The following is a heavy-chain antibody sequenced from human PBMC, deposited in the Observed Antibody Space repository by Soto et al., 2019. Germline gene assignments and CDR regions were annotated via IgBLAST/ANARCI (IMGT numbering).Heavy chain of an antibody. Sequence: GGSLRLSCAASGFTFSSYWMHWVRQAPGKGLVWVSRINSDGSSTSYADSVKGRFTISRDNAKNTLYLQMNRRRAEDAAVYYCASGRMYGSGCYDCFDPWGQGTLVTVSS. D-gene: IGHD3-10*01. CDR2: INSDGSST. CDR1: GFTFSSYW. V-gene: IGHV3-74*01. CDR3: ASGRMYGSGCYDCFDP. J-gene: IGHJ5*02.